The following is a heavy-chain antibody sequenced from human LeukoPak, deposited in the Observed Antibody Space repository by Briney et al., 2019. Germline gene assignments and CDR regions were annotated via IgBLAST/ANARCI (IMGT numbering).Heavy chain of an antibody. V-gene: IGHV4-34*01. CDR3: ARGTGLRGYYGSGSYFNY. CDR1: GGSISSYY. D-gene: IGHD3-10*01. J-gene: IGHJ4*02. Sequence: PSETLSLTCTVSGGSISSYYWSWIRQPPGKGLEWIGEINHSGSTNYNPSLKSRVTISVDTSKNQFSLKLSSVTAADTAVYYCARGTGLRGYYGSGSYFNYWGQGTLVTVSS. CDR2: INHSGST.